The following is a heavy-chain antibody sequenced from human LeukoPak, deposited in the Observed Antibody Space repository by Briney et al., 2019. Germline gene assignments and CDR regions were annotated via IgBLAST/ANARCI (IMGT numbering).Heavy chain of an antibody. J-gene: IGHJ4*02. CDR1: GGSISSYY. V-gene: IGHV4-59*12. CDR2: IYYSGRA. Sequence: SETLSLTCTVSGGSISSYYWSWIRQPPGKGLEWIGYIYYSGRANYNPSLKSRVTISVDTSKNQFSLKLSSVTAADTAVYYCARDTMVRGDPIDYWGQGTLVTVSS. D-gene: IGHD3-10*01. CDR3: ARDTMVRGDPIDY.